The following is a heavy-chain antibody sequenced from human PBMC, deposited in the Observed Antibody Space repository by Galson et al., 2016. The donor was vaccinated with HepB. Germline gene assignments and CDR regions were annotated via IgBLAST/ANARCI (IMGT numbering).Heavy chain of an antibody. Sequence: SLRLSCAASGFIFSTYWMSWVRQAPGKGLEWVANIKQDGSEKYYVDSVKGRFTISRDNAKKSLFLQMNSLRVEDTAVYYCARDDETYGGPDFWGQGTLVTVSS. CDR3: ARDDETYGGPDF. D-gene: IGHD4-23*01. CDR2: IKQDGSEK. J-gene: IGHJ4*02. V-gene: IGHV3-7*03. CDR1: GFIFSTYW.